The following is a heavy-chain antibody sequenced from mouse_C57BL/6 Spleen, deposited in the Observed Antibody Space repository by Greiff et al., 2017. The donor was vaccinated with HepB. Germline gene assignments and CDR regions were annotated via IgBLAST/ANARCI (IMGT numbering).Heavy chain of an antibody. J-gene: IGHJ2*01. Sequence: VQLQQSGPELVKPGASVKISCKASGYAFSSSWMNWVKQRPGKGLEWIGRIYPGDGDTNYNGKFKGKATLTADKSSSTAYMQLSSLTSEDSAVYFCASYYGSSWGYWGQGTTLTVSS. CDR3: ASYYGSSWGY. CDR1: GYAFSSSW. CDR2: IYPGDGDT. V-gene: IGHV1-82*01. D-gene: IGHD1-1*01.